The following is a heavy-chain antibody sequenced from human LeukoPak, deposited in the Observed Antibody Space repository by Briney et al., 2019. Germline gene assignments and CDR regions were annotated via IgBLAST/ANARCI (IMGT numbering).Heavy chain of an antibody. CDR3: AKGYSSGWYHLDY. J-gene: IGHJ4*02. D-gene: IGHD6-19*01. CDR2: IKQDGSEK. Sequence: GGSLRLSCAASGFTFSSYWMSWVRQAPGKGLEWVANIKQDGSEKYYVDSVKGRFTISRDNAKNSLYLQMNSLRAEDTAVYYCAKGYSSGWYHLDYWGQGTLVTVSS. V-gene: IGHV3-7*03. CDR1: GFTFSSYW.